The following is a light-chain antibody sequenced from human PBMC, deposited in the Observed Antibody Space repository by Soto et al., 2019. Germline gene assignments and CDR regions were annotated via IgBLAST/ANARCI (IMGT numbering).Light chain of an antibody. CDR1: SSDVGGHNY. CDR2: EVS. J-gene: IGLJ2*01. CDR3: SSYTSSSTLV. Sequence: QSVLTQPASVSGAPGQSITISCTGTSSDVGGHNYVSWYQQHPGKAPKLMIYEVSNRPSGISNRFSGSKSGNTASLTISGLQAEDEADYYCSSYTSSSTLVFGGGTKVTVL. V-gene: IGLV2-14*01.